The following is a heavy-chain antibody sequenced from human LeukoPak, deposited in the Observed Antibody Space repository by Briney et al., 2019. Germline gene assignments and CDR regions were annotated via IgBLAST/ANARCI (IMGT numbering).Heavy chain of an antibody. CDR1: GFTFSNYA. Sequence: GGSLRLSCAASGFTFSNYAMTWVRQAPGKGLELVSVISASGRNRDYADSVKGRFTISRENGENSLFLQLNSLRTGDTAVYYCVRALYNSGQFDPWGQGTLVTVSS. D-gene: IGHD5-12*01. CDR2: ISASGRNR. J-gene: IGHJ5*02. V-gene: IGHV3-23*01. CDR3: VRALYNSGQFDP.